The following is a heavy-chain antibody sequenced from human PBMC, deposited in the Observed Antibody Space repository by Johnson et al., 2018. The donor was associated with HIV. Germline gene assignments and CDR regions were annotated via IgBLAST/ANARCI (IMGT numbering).Heavy chain of an antibody. J-gene: IGHJ3*02. Sequence: QEKLVESGGGVVQPGRSLRLSCAASGFTFSSYAMHWVRQAPGKGLEWVAVISYDGVNKYYEDSVKGRFTISRDNSKNTLYLHMNSLRPEDTAVYYCATSGAFILCCTTTLARAAEDNFDIWGHGTMVTVS. D-gene: IGHD2/OR15-2a*01. CDR2: ISYDGVNK. CDR1: GFTFSSYA. V-gene: IGHV3-30-3*01. CDR3: ATSGAFILCCTTTLARAAEDNFDI.